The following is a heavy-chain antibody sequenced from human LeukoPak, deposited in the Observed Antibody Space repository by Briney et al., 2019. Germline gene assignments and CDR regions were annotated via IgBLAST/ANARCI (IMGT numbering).Heavy chain of an antibody. Sequence: ATVKVSCKASGYTFYSYDRSWVRQAPGQGLEWMGCISAYSGNKNYAQNHHRRITMTTDTSTSTAYMGLRRLRSDHRAVYYCERAYSSSWPGYYYGMDVWGQGTTVTVSS. CDR3: ERAYSSSWPGYYYGMDV. CDR1: GYTFYSYD. D-gene: IGHD6-13*01. CDR2: ISAYSGNK. V-gene: IGHV1-18*01. J-gene: IGHJ6*02.